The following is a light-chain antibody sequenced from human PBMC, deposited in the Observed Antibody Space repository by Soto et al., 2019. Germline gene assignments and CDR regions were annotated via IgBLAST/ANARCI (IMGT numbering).Light chain of an antibody. CDR2: AAS. V-gene: IGKV1-27*01. CDR1: QAINNF. J-gene: IGKJ1*01. Sequence: DIQMTQSPSSLSASVGDRVTITCRASQAINNFLAWYQQKPGQVPQLLIYAASTLRSGVPSRFSGSGSGTYFTLTITSLQPEDVATYYCQKHDSAPWTFGQGTKVEIK. CDR3: QKHDSAPWT.